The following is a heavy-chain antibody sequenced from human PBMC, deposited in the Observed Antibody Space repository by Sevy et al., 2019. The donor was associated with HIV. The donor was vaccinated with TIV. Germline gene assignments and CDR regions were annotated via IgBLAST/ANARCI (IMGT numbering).Heavy chain of an antibody. Sequence: GGSLRLSCAASGFTFTYAWMSWVRQAPGKGLEWIGRIKIKPDGGTTDYAAPVKGRITISRDDSKNTLYLQMNNLKTDDTAVYYCSTDPIILLLVTDGMDVWGQGTTVTVSS. D-gene: IGHD2-8*01. CDR1: GFTFTYAW. V-gene: IGHV3-15*01. CDR2: IKIKPDGGTT. CDR3: STDPIILLLVTDGMDV. J-gene: IGHJ6*02.